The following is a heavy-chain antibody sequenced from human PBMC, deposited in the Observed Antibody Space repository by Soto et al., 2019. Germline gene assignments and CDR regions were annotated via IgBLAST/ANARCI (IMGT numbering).Heavy chain of an antibody. CDR3: ARDQNDILTVYYNAFEI. V-gene: IGHV4-59*01. CDR2: IYYSGST. D-gene: IGHD3-9*01. J-gene: IGHJ3*02. CDR1: GGSLSSYY. Sequence: SETLSLTCAVSGGSLSSYYWSWIRQPPGKGLEWIGYIYYSGSTNYNPSLKSRVTISVDTSKNQFSLKLSSVTAADTAVYYRARDQNDILTVYYNAFEIRGKGKMV.